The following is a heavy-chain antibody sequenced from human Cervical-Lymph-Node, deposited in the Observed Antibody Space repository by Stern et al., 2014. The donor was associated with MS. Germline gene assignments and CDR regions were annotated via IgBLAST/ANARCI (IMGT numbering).Heavy chain of an antibody. CDR1: GGSISSPY. CDR2: IYYSGYS. D-gene: IGHD4-23*01. Sequence: VQLVQSGPGLVKPSETLSLTCTVSGGSISSPYWNWIRQPPGRGLEWIGYIYYSGYSNYNPSLKSRVTISLDTSKNQFSLKLNSVTAADTAVYYCARDWDDYGGAYYFDLWGRGTLVTVSS. CDR3: ARDWDDYGGAYYFDL. V-gene: IGHV4-59*11. J-gene: IGHJ2*01.